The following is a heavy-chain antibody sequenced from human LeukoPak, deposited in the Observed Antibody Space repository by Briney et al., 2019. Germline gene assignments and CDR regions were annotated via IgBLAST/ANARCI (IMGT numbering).Heavy chain of an antibody. CDR3: ATKTMASNGLNWFDP. J-gene: IGHJ5*02. V-gene: IGHV1-24*01. CDR1: GYTLTELS. CDR2: FDPEDGET. Sequence: PGASVKVSCKVSGYTLTELSMHWVRQAPGKGLEWMGGFDPEDGETIYAQKFQGRVTMTEDTSTDTAYMELSSLRSEDTAVYYCATKTMASNGLNWFDPWGQGTLVTVSS. D-gene: IGHD1-14*01.